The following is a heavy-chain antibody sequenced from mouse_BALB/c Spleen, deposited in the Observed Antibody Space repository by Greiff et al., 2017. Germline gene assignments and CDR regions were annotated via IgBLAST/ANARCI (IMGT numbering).Heavy chain of an antibody. V-gene: IGHV5-6-5*01. CDR3: ARGGDYVRFAY. Sequence: EVKLMESGGGLVKPGGSLKLSCAASGFTFSSYAMSWVRQTPEKRLEWVASISSGGSTYYPDSVKGRFTISRDNARNILYLQMSSLRSEDTAMYYCARGGDYVRFAYWGQGTLVTVSA. CDR2: ISSGGST. CDR1: GFTFSSYA. D-gene: IGHD2-4*01. J-gene: IGHJ3*01.